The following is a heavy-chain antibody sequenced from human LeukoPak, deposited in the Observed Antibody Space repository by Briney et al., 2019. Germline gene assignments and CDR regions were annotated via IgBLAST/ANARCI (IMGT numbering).Heavy chain of an antibody. CDR1: GFKFSIYG. CDR2: ISDSGDST. D-gene: IGHD2-21*02. J-gene: IGHJ4*02. Sequence: PGGSLRLSCAASGFKFSIYGMHWVRQAPGKGLEWVSAISDSGDSTYYADSVKGRFTISRDSSKNTVSLQVSSLRAEDTAVYYCAKSLRYRYGDCLEDWGQGTLVTVSS. CDR3: AKSLRYRYGDCLED. V-gene: IGHV3-23*01.